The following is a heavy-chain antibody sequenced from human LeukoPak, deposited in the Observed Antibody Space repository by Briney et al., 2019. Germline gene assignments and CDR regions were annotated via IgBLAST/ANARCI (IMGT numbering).Heavy chain of an antibody. D-gene: IGHD1-1*01. CDR2: ISSSSSYI. CDR1: GFTFSSYS. J-gene: IGHJ3*02. CDR3: ARGLNNWNETSFDI. Sequence: SGGSLRLSCAASGFTFSSYSMNWVRQAPGKGLEWVSSISSSSSYIYYADSVKGRFTISRDNAKNSLYLQMNSLRAEDTAVYYCARGLNNWNETSFDIWAQGTMVTVSS. V-gene: IGHV3-21*01.